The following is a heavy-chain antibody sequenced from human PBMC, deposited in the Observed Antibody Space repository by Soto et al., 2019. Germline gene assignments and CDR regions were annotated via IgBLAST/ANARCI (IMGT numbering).Heavy chain of an antibody. J-gene: IGHJ4*02. CDR3: ARGRYGDY. V-gene: IGHV1-18*01. CDR1: GYTFTSYG. Sequence: QVHLVQSGAEVKKPGASVKVSCKASGYTFTSYGITWVRQAPGQGLEWMGWSSAHNVNTDYAQKLQGRVIVTRDTSTSTAYMELRSLRSDDTAVYYCARGRYGDYWGQGALVTVSS. CDR2: SSAHNVNT. D-gene: IGHD1-1*01.